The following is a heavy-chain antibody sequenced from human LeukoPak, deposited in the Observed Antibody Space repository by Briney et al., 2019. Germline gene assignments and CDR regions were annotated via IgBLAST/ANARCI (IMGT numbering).Heavy chain of an antibody. Sequence: SETLSLTCTVSGGSISSSSYYWGWIRQPPGKGLEWIGSIYYSGSTYYNPSLKSRVTISVDTSKNQFSLKLSSVTAADTAVYYCARHSPPDSSSSGLNRFDPWGQGTLVTVSS. V-gene: IGHV4-39*01. CDR3: ARHSPPDSSSSGLNRFDP. D-gene: IGHD6-6*01. CDR2: IYYSGST. J-gene: IGHJ5*02. CDR1: GGSISSSSYY.